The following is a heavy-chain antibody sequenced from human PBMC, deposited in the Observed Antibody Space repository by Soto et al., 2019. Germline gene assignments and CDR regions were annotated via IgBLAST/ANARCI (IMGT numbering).Heavy chain of an antibody. V-gene: IGHV1-2*04. D-gene: IGHD7-27*01. CDR2: INPNSGGT. CDR1: GYTFTGYY. Sequence: ASVKVSCKASGYTFTGYYMHWVRQAPGQGLEWMGWINPNSGGTNYAQKFQGWVTMTRDTSISTAYMELSRLRSDDTAVYYCARDQALTGNWGTYGAFDIWGQGTMVTVSS. J-gene: IGHJ3*02. CDR3: ARDQALTGNWGTYGAFDI.